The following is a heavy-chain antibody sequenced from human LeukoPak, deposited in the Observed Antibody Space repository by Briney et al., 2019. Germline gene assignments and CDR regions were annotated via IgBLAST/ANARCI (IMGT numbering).Heavy chain of an antibody. CDR3: ARVRDNACDY. J-gene: IGHJ4*02. Sequence: VASVTVSCKPSGYMVSDYYMHWVRLAPGQGLEWMGWLRGDTGDTDSPQKFKGRVTMTRDTATNTAYMQLSRLTYHDPAMYFSARVRDNACDYWGQGTLVTVSS. CDR1: GYMVSDYY. CDR2: LRGDTGDT. V-gene: IGHV1-2*02. D-gene: IGHD2-2*01.